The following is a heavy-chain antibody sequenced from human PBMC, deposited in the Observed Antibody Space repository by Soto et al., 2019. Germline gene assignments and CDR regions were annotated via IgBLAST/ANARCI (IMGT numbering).Heavy chain of an antibody. CDR3: AKGYTVEDYDFWSGYLDAFDI. V-gene: IGHV3-23*01. D-gene: IGHD3-3*01. J-gene: IGHJ3*02. CDR2: ISGSGGST. Sequence: GESLRLSCAASGFTFSSYAMSWVRQAPGKGLEWVSAISGSGGSTYYADSVKGRFTISRDNSKNTLYLQMNSLRAEDTAVYYCAKGYTVEDYDFWSGYLDAFDIWGQGTMVTVSS. CDR1: GFTFSSYA.